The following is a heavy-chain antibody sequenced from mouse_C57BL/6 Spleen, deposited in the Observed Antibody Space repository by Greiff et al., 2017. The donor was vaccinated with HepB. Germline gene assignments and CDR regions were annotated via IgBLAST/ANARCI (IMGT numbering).Heavy chain of an antibody. CDR3: ARLDDYADGFDY. Sequence: QVQLQQSGAELARPGASVKLSCKASGYTFTSYGISWVKQRTGQGLEWIGEIYPRSGNTYYNEKFKGKATLTADKSSSTAYMELRSLTSEDSAVYFCARLDDYADGFDYWGQGTTLTVSS. CDR2: IYPRSGNT. V-gene: IGHV1-81*01. J-gene: IGHJ2*01. CDR1: GYTFTSYG. D-gene: IGHD2-4*01.